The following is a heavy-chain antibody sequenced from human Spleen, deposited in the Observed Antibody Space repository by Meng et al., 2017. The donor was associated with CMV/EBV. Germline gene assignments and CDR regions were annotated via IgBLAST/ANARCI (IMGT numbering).Heavy chain of an antibody. V-gene: IGHV3-7*01. CDR3: ARAIPLQH. D-gene: IGHD2-21*01. J-gene: IGHJ1*01. CDR2: INHDGSER. Sequence: GESLKISCAASGFTFSRYWMSWVRQPPGKGLEWVTHINHDGSERHYVASVKGRFTVSRDNAANSLYLQMNSLRDEDTAVYYCARAIPLQHWGQGALVTVSS. CDR1: GFTFSRYW.